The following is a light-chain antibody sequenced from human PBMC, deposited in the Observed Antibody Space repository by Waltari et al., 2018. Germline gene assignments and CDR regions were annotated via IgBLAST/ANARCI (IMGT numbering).Light chain of an antibody. Sequence: ETVMTQSPVTLSVSPGERATLSCRASQSIGTNLAWYQQKPGQAPRLLIFAASTRASGVPARFSGSGSGTEFTLTISSLQAEDFAVYYCQQYNNLPTYAFGQGTKLEI. V-gene: IGKV3-15*01. J-gene: IGKJ2*01. CDR2: AAS. CDR1: QSIGTN. CDR3: QQYNNLPTYA.